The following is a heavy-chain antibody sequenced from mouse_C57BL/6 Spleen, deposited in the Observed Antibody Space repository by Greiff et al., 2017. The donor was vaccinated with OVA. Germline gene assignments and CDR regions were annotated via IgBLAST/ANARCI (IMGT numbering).Heavy chain of an antibody. CDR3: ARGGDYDDLYAMDY. D-gene: IGHD2-4*01. J-gene: IGHJ4*01. CDR2: INYDGSST. CDR1: GFTFSDYY. V-gene: IGHV5-16*01. Sequence: EVQVVESEGGLVQPGSSMKLSCTASGFTFSDYYMAWVRQVPEKGLEWVANINYDGSSTYYLDSLKSRFIISRDNAKNILYLQMSSLKSEDTATYYCARGGDYDDLYAMDYWGQGTSVTVSS.